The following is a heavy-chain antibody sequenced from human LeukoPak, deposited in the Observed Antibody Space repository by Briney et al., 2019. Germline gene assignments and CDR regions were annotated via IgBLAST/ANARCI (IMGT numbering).Heavy chain of an antibody. CDR1: GGSISSGGYS. J-gene: IGHJ4*02. V-gene: IGHV4-30-4*07. Sequence: SETLSLTCAVSGGSISSGGYSWSWIRQPPGKGLEWIGYIYHNGSTYYNPSLKSRVTISKDTSKNKFSLKVRSVTTTDTAVYYCARAMGIMALDSWGQGTLVTVSS. D-gene: IGHD1-26*01. CDR2: IYHNGST. CDR3: ARAMGIMALDS.